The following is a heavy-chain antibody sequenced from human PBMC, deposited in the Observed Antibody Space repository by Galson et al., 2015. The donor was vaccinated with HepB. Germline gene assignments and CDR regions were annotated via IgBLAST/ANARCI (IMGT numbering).Heavy chain of an antibody. Sequence: TLSLTCAVSGGSIDSGDYSWSWIRQPPGKTLEWLALISGHDDKRYTPPLKSRLTISKVTSKQQVLLTMTNVDPVDTATYYCASLGYSSGWYGHWGQGTLVTVSS. D-gene: IGHD2-15*01. CDR2: ISGHDDK. CDR3: ASLGYSSGWYGH. J-gene: IGHJ5*02. CDR1: GGSIDSGDYS. V-gene: IGHV2-5*08.